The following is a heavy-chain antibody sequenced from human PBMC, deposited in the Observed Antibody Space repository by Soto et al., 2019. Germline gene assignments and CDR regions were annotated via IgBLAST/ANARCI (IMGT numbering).Heavy chain of an antibody. V-gene: IGHV3-21*01. J-gene: IGHJ4*02. CDR2: ISSSSSYI. D-gene: IGHD4-17*01. Sequence: EVQLVESGGGLVKPGGSLRLSCAASGFTFSSYSMNWVRQAPGKGLEWVSSISSSSSYIYYADSVKGRFTISRDNAKNSLYMQMNSLRVEDTAVYYCAREPLRHFTVTTDYWGQGTLVTVSS. CDR3: AREPLRHFTVTTDY. CDR1: GFTFSSYS.